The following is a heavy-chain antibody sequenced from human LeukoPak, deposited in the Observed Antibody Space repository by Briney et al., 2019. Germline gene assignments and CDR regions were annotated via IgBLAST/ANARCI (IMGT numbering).Heavy chain of an antibody. CDR1: GFTFSGYE. J-gene: IGHJ6*02. CDR2: ISSSGTTT. D-gene: IGHD1-14*01. CDR3: ARDKRGLTGYNNYGMDV. Sequence: GGSLRLSCAASGFTFSGYEMNWVRQAPGKGLEWVSYISSSGTTTYYADSVRGRFTISRDNAKNSLHVQMNSLRAEDTAVYYCARDKRGLTGYNNYGMDVWGQGTTVTVSS. V-gene: IGHV3-48*03.